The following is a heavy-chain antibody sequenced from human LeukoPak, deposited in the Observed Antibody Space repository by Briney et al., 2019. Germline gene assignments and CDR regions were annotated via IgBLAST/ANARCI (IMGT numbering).Heavy chain of an antibody. CDR1: GFHFTRHW. CDR2: IYPCYSDL. D-gene: IGHD7-27*01. Sequence: SLQISCQGSGFHFTRHWIGGARPLPGKGLEWMGNIYPCYSDLRYSLSFQGQVSFSPNKYISTAYRQWSSLKASDTAMYYCARHATGDDCWGQGTLVTVSS. J-gene: IGHJ4*02. CDR3: ARHATGDDC. V-gene: IGHV5-51*01.